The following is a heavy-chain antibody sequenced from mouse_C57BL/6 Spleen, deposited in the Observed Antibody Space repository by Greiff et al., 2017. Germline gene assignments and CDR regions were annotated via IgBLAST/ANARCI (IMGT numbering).Heavy chain of an antibody. Sequence: EVQVVESGGGLVQPGGSLKLSCAASGFTFSDYYMYWVRQTPEKRLEWVAYISNGGGSTYYPDTVKGRFTISRDNAKNTLYLQMSRLKSEDTAMYYCARPPFGVNWYFDVWGTGTTVTVSS. CDR2: ISNGGGST. D-gene: IGHD2-1*01. CDR3: ARPPFGVNWYFDV. J-gene: IGHJ1*03. CDR1: GFTFSDYY. V-gene: IGHV5-12*01.